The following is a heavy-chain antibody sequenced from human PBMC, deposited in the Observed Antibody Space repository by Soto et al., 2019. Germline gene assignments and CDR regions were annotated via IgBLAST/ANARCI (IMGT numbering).Heavy chain of an antibody. CDR1: GGSISFYN. J-gene: IGHJ3*02. CDR3: AKGDSTTHGDSFDI. CDR2: IYHSGRT. D-gene: IGHD6-13*01. Sequence: QVQLQESGPGLVKPSETLSLTCSVSGGSISFYNWNWIRQSPGKGLEWIGYIYHSGRTNYNPSLKSRVTISVDTSKNQFSLQLSSVTAADTAGYYCAKGDSTTHGDSFDIWGQGTMVTVSP. V-gene: IGHV4-59*01.